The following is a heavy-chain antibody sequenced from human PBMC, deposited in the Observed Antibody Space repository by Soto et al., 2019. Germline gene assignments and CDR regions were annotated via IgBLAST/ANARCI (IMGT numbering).Heavy chain of an antibody. CDR2: IYYSGST. V-gene: IGHV4-59*01. CDR1: GGSISSYY. CDR3: AGEYYDFWSGYLGPDY. D-gene: IGHD3-3*01. J-gene: IGHJ4*02. Sequence: QVQLQESGPGLVKPSETLSLTCTVSGGSISSYYWSWIRQPPGKGLEWIGYIYYSGSTNYNPSLKSRVTISVDTSKNQFSLKLSSVTAADTAVYYCAGEYYDFWSGYLGPDYWGQGTLVTVSS.